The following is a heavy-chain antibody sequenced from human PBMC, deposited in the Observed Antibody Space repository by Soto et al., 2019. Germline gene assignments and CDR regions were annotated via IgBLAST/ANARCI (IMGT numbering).Heavy chain of an antibody. Sequence: GASVKVSCKASGGTFSSYAISWVRQAPGQGLEWMGGIIPIFGTANYAQKFQGRVTITADESTSTAYMELSSLRSEDTAVYYCARSIAARAYYYYGMDVWGQGTTGTVSS. V-gene: IGHV1-69*13. J-gene: IGHJ6*02. CDR2: IIPIFGTA. CDR1: GGTFSSYA. CDR3: ARSIAARAYYYYGMDV. D-gene: IGHD6-6*01.